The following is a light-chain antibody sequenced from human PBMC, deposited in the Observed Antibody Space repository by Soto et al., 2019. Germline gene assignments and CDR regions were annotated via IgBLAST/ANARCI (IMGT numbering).Light chain of an antibody. CDR1: QSLLHSDGKTY. CDR3: MHSAQPLLDT. J-gene: IGKJ2*01. V-gene: IGKV2D-29*01. CDR2: EVS. Sequence: DMVMTQTPLSLSVTPGQPASSSCKSSQSLLHSDGKTYLYWYLQKPGQPPQLLSYEVSNRFSGVAEKFSSSGSDTNVAPRISRVEAEDVGVYYCMHSAQPLLDTFGQGTKLEIK.